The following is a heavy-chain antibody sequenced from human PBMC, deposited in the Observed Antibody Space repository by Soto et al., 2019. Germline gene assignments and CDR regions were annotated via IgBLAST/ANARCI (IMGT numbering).Heavy chain of an antibody. CDR2: ISITSSYI. J-gene: IGHJ4*02. CDR1: GITFSTYS. Sequence: GGSLRLSCAASGITFSTYSMNWVRQAPGKGLEWVSSISITSSYIYYADSLKGRFTVSRDNAKNTLYLQMNSLRAEDTAVYYCAAGIADYHDSSGYYAYWGQGILVTVSS. CDR3: AAGIADYHDSSGYYAY. D-gene: IGHD3-22*01. V-gene: IGHV3-21*01.